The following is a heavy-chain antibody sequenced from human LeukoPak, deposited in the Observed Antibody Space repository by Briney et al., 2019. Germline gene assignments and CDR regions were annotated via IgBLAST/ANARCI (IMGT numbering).Heavy chain of an antibody. V-gene: IGHV1-8*03. CDR3: ARAPGEHSYAKGFYYFYYYMDV. CDR2: VNPNSGDT. D-gene: IGHD3-16*01. Sequence: ASVKVSCKTSGYTFTTYDINWVRQATGQGLEWRGWVNPNSGDTGYAQKFEGRVNITRNTSISTAYMELSSLRSEDTAVYYCARAPGEHSYAKGFYYFYYYMDVWGKGTTVTVSS. J-gene: IGHJ6*03. CDR1: GYTFTTYD.